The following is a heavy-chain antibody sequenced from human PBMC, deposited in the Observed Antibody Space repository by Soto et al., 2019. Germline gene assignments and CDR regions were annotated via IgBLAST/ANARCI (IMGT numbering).Heavy chain of an antibody. CDR3: ATDQVGATIYYYYGMDV. CDR1: GFTFSSYA. Sequence: EVHLLESGGGLVQPGGSLRLSCAASGFTFSSYAMSWVRQGPGKGLEWVSAISGSGGSTYYADSVKGRFTISRDNSKNTLYQQMNSLRAEDTAVYYCATDQVGATIYYYYGMDVRGQGTTVTASS. J-gene: IGHJ6*02. D-gene: IGHD1-26*01. CDR2: ISGSGGST. V-gene: IGHV3-23*01.